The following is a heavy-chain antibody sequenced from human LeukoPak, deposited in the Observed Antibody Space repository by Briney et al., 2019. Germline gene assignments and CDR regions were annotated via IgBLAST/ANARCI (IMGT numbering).Heavy chain of an antibody. Sequence: PSETLSLTCTVSGDSISSGSYYWGWIRQPPGKGLEWIGTIYYSGTTYYNPSLKSRVTISVDTSKNQFSLKVSSVTAADTAVYYCARGRNYFDYWGQGTLVTVSS. D-gene: IGHD1-26*01. CDR3: ARGRNYFDY. V-gene: IGHV4-39*01. CDR2: IYYSGTT. CDR1: GDSISSGSYY. J-gene: IGHJ4*02.